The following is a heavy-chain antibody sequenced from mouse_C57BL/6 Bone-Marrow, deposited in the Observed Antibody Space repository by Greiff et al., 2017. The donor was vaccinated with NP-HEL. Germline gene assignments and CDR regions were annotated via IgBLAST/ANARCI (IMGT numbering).Heavy chain of an antibody. CDR2: INPSTGGT. V-gene: IGHV1-42*01. CDR3: AIPVYFDY. Sequence: EVHLVESGPELVKPGASVKISCKASRYSFTGYYMNWVKQSPEKSLEWIGEINPSTGGTTYNQKFKAKATLTVDKSSSTAYMQLKSLTSEDSAVYYCAIPVYFDYWGQGTTLTVSS. CDR1: RYSFTGYY. J-gene: IGHJ2*01.